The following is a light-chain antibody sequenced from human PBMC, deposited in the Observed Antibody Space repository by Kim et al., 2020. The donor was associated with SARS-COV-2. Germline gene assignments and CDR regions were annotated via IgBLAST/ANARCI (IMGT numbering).Light chain of an antibody. J-gene: IGLJ1*01. CDR3: SSYAGSNNYV. Sequence: GQPVNITCTATRRDVGNYNPDSWYHQHPGKAPKRMIYEVTTRPSGVPARFSGSKSGNPASLTVSGLQAEDEAEYYCSSYAGSNNYVSGTGTKVTVL. CDR1: RRDVGNYNP. CDR2: EVT. V-gene: IGLV2-8*01.